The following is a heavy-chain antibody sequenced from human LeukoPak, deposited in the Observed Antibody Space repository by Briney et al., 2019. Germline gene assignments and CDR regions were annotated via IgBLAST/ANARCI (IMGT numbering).Heavy chain of an antibody. V-gene: IGHV3-21*01. Sequence: GGSLRLSCAASGFTFSSYSMNWVRLAPGKGLEWVSSISSSSSYIYYADSVKGRFTISRDNAKNSLYLQMNSLRAEDTAVYYCARYYDFWSGPMVYYYGMDVWGQGTTVTVSS. CDR1: GFTFSSYS. J-gene: IGHJ6*02. D-gene: IGHD3-3*01. CDR2: ISSSSSYI. CDR3: ARYYDFWSGPMVYYYGMDV.